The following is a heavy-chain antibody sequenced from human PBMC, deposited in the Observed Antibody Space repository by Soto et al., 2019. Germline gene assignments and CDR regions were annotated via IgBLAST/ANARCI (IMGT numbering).Heavy chain of an antibody. Sequence: GESLKISCKGSGYSFTSYWIGWVRQMPGKGLEWMGIIYPGDSDTRYSPSFQGQVTISADKSISTAYLQWSSLKASDTAMYYCAILSSPGFGELLSYFDYWGQGTLVTVSS. D-gene: IGHD3-10*01. CDR2: IYPGDSDT. V-gene: IGHV5-51*01. CDR3: AILSSPGFGELLSYFDY. CDR1: GYSFTSYW. J-gene: IGHJ4*02.